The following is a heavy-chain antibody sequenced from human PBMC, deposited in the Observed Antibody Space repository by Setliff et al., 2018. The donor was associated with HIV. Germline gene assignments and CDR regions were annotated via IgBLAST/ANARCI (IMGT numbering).Heavy chain of an antibody. Sequence: SETLSLTCTVSGGSISTYYWSWIRQPPGKGLERIGSIYFTGSSDNSPSLKSRVTLSVDTSKHQFSLKLSSVTAADTAVYYCARVQMAYAAFDVWGQGTMVTVSS. J-gene: IGHJ3*01. CDR2: IYFTGSS. V-gene: IGHV4-59*01. CDR1: GGSISTYY. D-gene: IGHD4-17*01. CDR3: ARVQMAYAAFDV.